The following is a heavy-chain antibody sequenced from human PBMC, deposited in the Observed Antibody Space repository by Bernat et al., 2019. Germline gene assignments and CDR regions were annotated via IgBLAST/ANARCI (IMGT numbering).Heavy chain of an antibody. CDR3: GKDSGYSGYGPLDY. CDR2: ISGSGGRT. CDR1: GFSFSSYA. Sequence: EVQLLESGGGLVQPGGSLRLSCAASGFSFSSYAMSWVRQAPGKGLEWVSIISGSGGRTYYADSVKGRFTISRDNSKNTLYLQMNSLRAEDTALYYCGKDSGYSGYGPLDYWGQGTLVTVST. J-gene: IGHJ4*02. V-gene: IGHV3-23*01. D-gene: IGHD5-12*01.